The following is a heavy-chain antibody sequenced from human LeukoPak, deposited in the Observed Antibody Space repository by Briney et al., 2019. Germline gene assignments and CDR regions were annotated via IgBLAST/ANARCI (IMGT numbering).Heavy chain of an antibody. J-gene: IGHJ2*01. CDR1: GFTFSDYG. V-gene: IGHV3-30*03. CDR3: AREHSHSNWFFDL. D-gene: IGHD4-11*01. Sequence: GGSLRLSCVASGFTFSDYGIQWVRQAPGKGLEWVAVVAKDGGHKVYSDSVKGRLSISRDNSKNTAFLQMDSRRTEDAAVYFCAREHSHSNWFFDLWGPGTPVTVSS. CDR2: VAKDGGHK.